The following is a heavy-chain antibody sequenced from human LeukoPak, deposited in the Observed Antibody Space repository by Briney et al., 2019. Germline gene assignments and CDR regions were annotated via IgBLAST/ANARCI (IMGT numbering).Heavy chain of an antibody. Sequence: SETLSLTCTVSGGSISSGGYYWSWIRQHPGKGLEWIGYIYYSGSTYYNPSLKSRVTISVDTSKNQFSLKLSSVTAADTAVYYCARDGPGSPALYYWGQGTLVTVSS. CDR3: ARDGPGSPALYY. V-gene: IGHV4-31*03. J-gene: IGHJ4*02. CDR2: IYYSGST. CDR1: GGSISSGGYY. D-gene: IGHD1-1*01.